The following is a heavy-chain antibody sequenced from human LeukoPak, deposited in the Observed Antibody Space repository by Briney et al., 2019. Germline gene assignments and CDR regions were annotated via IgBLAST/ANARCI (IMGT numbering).Heavy chain of an antibody. CDR2: IKIKSVGGTT. D-gene: IGHD3-22*01. V-gene: IGHV3-15*01. Sequence: GGSLRLSCAAPGFTFSNAWMSWGRQAPGKGLGGVGRIKIKSVGGTTDYAAPMRGRFTISRDDSKNTLYLQMNSLTTEDTAVYYCTTVGLSGYYDSRGYYYFDYWGQGTLVTVSS. CDR1: GFTFSNAW. J-gene: IGHJ4*02. CDR3: TTVGLSGYYDSRGYYYFDY.